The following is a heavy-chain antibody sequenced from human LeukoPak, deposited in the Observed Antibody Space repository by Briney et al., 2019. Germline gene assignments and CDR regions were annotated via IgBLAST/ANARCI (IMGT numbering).Heavy chain of an antibody. V-gene: IGHV3-43*02. Sequence: HPWGSLRLSCAASGFTLDAFAMHWVRQAPGKGLEWVSLIDKDGRKTYYADSVKGRFTISRDNSKNSLYLQMNSLRTEDTALYYCATWAFYHSLDVWGRGATVIVSS. CDR3: ATWAFYHSLDV. CDR1: GFTLDAFA. D-gene: IGHD1-26*01. CDR2: IDKDGRKT. J-gene: IGHJ6*02.